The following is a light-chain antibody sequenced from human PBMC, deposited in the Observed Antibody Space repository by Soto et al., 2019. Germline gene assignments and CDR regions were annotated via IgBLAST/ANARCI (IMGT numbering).Light chain of an antibody. V-gene: IGKV1-5*03. CDR1: QSISSW. CDR2: KAT. Sequence: DIQMTQSPSTLSASVGDRVTITCRASQSISSWLAWYQQKPGKAPNLLIYKATSLQSGVPSRFSGSGSGTEFTLTISSLQPDDFATYYCQQYGTWLWTFGQGTKVEI. CDR3: QQYGTWLWT. J-gene: IGKJ1*01.